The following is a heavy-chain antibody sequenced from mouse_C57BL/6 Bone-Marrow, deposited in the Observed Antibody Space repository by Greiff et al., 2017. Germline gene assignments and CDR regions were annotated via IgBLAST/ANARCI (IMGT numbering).Heavy chain of an antibody. CDR2: ISTGGGST. Sequence: EVMLVESGGGLVQPGGSLKLSCAASGFTFSDYYMYWVRQTPEKRLEWVAYISTGGGSTYYPDTVKGRFTISRDNAKNTLYLQMIRLKSEDTAMYYCARHRDYYGIDAMDYWGQGTSVTVSS. J-gene: IGHJ4*01. D-gene: IGHD1-2*01. CDR3: ARHRDYYGIDAMDY. V-gene: IGHV5-12*01. CDR1: GFTFSDYY.